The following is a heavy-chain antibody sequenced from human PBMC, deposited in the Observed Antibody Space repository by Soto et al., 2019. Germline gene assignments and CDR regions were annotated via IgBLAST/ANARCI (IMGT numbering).Heavy chain of an antibody. Sequence: QVQLVQSGAAVKKPGASVKVSCKASGYTFTGYYMHWVRQAPGQGLEWMGWINPNSGGTNYAQKFQGWVTMTRDTPISTAYLELSRLRSDDTAVYYCARSDPGAAAGKPAYFDLWCRVTLVTVSS. CDR1: GYTFTGYY. J-gene: IGHJ2*01. CDR3: ARSDPGAAAGKPAYFDL. CDR2: INPNSGGT. D-gene: IGHD6-13*01. V-gene: IGHV1-2*04.